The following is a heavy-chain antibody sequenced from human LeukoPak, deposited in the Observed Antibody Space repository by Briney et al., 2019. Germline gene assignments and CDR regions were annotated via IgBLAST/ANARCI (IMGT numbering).Heavy chain of an antibody. Sequence: SETLSLTCTISGDYIGRINYYWGWIRQPPGKGLEWIGSIYYSGSTYYNPSLKSRVTISVDTSKNQCSLKLSSVTAADTAVYYCARYGMITFGGVIVIGAFDYWGQGTLVTVSS. CDR1: GDYIGRINYY. D-gene: IGHD3-16*02. CDR3: ARYGMITFGGVIVIGAFDY. V-gene: IGHV4-39*07. CDR2: IYYSGST. J-gene: IGHJ4*02.